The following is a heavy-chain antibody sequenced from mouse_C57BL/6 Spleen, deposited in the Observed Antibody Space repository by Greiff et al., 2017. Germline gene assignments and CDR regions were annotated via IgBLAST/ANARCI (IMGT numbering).Heavy chain of an antibody. V-gene: IGHV1-9*01. CDR1: GYTFTGYW. Sequence: VQLQQSGAELMKPGASVKLSCKATGYTFTGYWIEWVKQRPGHGLEWIGEILPGSGSTNYNEKLKGKATFTADTSSNTAYMQLSSLTTEDSAIYYCARSAYYSNYGVCYFDYWGQGTTLTVSS. J-gene: IGHJ2*01. CDR2: ILPGSGST. D-gene: IGHD2-5*01. CDR3: ARSAYYSNYGVCYFDY.